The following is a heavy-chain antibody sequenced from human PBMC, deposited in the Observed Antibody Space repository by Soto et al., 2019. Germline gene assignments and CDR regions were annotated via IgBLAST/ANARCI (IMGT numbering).Heavy chain of an antibody. CDR3: ARFYCSPWCDP. CDR1: GGSISSYY. CDR2: IYYSGST. Sequence: SETLSLTCTVSGGSISSYYWSWIRQPPGKGLEWIGYIYYSGSTNYNPSLKSRVTISVDTSKNQFSLKLSSVTAADTAVYYCARFYCSPWCDPWGQGTLVTVSS. D-gene: IGHD2-21*02. V-gene: IGHV4-59*01. J-gene: IGHJ5*02.